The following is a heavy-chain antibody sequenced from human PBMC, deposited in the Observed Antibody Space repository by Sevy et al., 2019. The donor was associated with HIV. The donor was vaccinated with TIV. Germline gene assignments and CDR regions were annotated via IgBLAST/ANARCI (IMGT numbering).Heavy chain of an antibody. CDR2: ISNSGTTI. D-gene: IGHD4-17*01. CDR3: ARDLPPSATTVAHFDC. Sequence: GGSLRLPCAASGFTFSSYEMNWVRQAPGKGLEWGSYISNSGTTISYSDSVKGRFTISRDNARNSLYLQMNSLRAEDTAVYYCARDLPPSATTVAHFDCWGQGTLVTVSS. J-gene: IGHJ4*02. V-gene: IGHV3-48*03. CDR1: GFTFSSYE.